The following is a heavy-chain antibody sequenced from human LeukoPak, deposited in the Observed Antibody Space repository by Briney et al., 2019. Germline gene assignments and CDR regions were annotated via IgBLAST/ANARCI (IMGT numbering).Heavy chain of an antibody. J-gene: IGHJ6*02. D-gene: IGHD2-2*02. V-gene: IGHV1-8*01. CDR3: ARGRSYCSSTSCYILEMGYYYYYGMDV. CDR1: GYTFTSYD. CDR2: MNPNSGNT. Sequence: VASVKVSCKASGYTFTSYDINWVRQATGQGLEWMGWMNPNSGNTGYAQKFQGRVTMTRNTSISTAYMELSSLRSEDTAVYYCARGRSYCSSTSCYILEMGYYYYYGMDVWGQGTTVTVSS.